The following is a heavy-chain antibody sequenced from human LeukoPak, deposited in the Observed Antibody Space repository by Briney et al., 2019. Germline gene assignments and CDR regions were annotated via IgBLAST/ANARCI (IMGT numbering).Heavy chain of an antibody. Sequence: SETLSLTCTVSGVSIRIYYWSWLRQPPGKGLEWIGYKSGAGRDLYNPSLKSRVTISVDASENQFSLSLRSVTAADTAMYYCARTTRVTPDGRAEYFEDWGQGTLVIVSS. CDR1: GVSIRIYY. D-gene: IGHD4-11*01. V-gene: IGHV4-59*03. CDR3: ARTTRVTPDGRAEYFED. CDR2: KSGAGRD. J-gene: IGHJ1*01.